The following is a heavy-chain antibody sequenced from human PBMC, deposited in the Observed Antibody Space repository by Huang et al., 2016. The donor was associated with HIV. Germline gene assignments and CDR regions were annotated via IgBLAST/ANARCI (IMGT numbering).Heavy chain of an antibody. D-gene: IGHD3-10*01. CDR3: AKGSMANAFDI. J-gene: IGHJ3*02. CDR2: IRDDGSKK. V-gene: IGHV3-30*02. CDR1: GFTFSSYG. Sequence: QVQLVESGGGVVQPGGSLRLSCAASGFTFSSYGMHWVRQAPGKGLEWVAFIRDDGSKKYYADSVRGRFTISRDKSKNTLYLQMNSLRAEDTAVYYCAKGSMANAFDIWGQGTMVTVSS.